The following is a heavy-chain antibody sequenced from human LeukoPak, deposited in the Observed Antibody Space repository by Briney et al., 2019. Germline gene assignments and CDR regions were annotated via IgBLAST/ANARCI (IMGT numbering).Heavy chain of an antibody. CDR1: GFTFRRYA. CDR3: AKKGSRIAAAGPYFDY. CDR2: IDSSSSFI. D-gene: IGHD6-13*01. Sequence: PGGSLRLSCAGSGFTFRRYAMNWVRQAPGKGLEWVSSIDSSSSFIYYADSVKGRFTISRDNAKNSLYLQMNSLRAEDTAVYYCAKKGSRIAAAGPYFDYWGQGTLVTVSS. V-gene: IGHV3-21*01. J-gene: IGHJ4*02.